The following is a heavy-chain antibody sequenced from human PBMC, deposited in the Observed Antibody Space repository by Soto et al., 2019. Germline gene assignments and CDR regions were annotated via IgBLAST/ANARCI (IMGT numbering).Heavy chain of an antibody. CDR2: IDPSDSYT. Sequence: PGESLKISCKGSGYSCTSYWISWVRQMPGKGLEWMGRIDPSDSYTNYSPSFQGHVTISADKSISTAYLQWSSLKASDTAMYYCARHERGYSGYDFRSPLLEYGMDVWGQGTTVTV. CDR1: GYSCTSYW. V-gene: IGHV5-10-1*01. D-gene: IGHD5-12*01. J-gene: IGHJ6*02. CDR3: ARHERGYSGYDFRSPLLEYGMDV.